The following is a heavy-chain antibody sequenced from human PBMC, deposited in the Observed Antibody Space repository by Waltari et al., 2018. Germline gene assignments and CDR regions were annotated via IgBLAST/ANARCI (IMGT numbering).Heavy chain of an antibody. V-gene: IGHV1-24*01. CDR3: ATSPIALFGTLY. CDR2: FDPEDGET. D-gene: IGHD6-13*01. CDR1: S. Sequence: SMHWGRQAPGKGLEWMGGFDPEDGETIYAQSFQGRVTMTEDTSTDTAYMEVSSLRSEDTAVYYCATSPIALFGTLYWGQGTLVTVSS. J-gene: IGHJ4*02.